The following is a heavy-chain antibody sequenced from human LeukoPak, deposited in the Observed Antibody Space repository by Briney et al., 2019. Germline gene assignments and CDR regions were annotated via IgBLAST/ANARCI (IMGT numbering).Heavy chain of an antibody. D-gene: IGHD5-18*01. Sequence: SETLSLTXTVSGGSISSGSYYWSWIRQPAGKGLEWIGRIYTSGSTNYNPSLKSRVTISVDTSKNQFSLKLSSVTAAGTAVYYCARDSAGYSYGEYYYYYYMDVWGKGTTVTVSS. V-gene: IGHV4-61*02. CDR2: IYTSGST. J-gene: IGHJ6*03. CDR1: GGSISSGSYY. CDR3: ARDSAGYSYGEYYYYYYMDV.